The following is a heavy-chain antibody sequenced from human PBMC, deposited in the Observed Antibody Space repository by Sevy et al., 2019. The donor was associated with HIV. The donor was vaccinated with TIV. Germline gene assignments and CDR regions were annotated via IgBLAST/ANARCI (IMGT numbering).Heavy chain of an antibody. Sequence: GGSLRLSCAASGFSFSGYSFNWLRQAPGKGLEWVSSIDTSSAYIYYADSVKGRCTISRDNAKNSLYLQMSSLRAEDTAVYFCARVNCTNGVCFQGYYYYGLDVWGQGTTVTVSS. J-gene: IGHJ6*02. CDR1: GFSFSGYS. D-gene: IGHD2-8*01. CDR2: IDTSSAYI. V-gene: IGHV3-21*01. CDR3: ARVNCTNGVCFQGYYYYGLDV.